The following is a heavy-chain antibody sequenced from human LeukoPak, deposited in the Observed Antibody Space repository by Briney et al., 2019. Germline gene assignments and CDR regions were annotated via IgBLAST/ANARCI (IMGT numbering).Heavy chain of an antibody. V-gene: IGHV4-4*07. CDR1: GGSISSYY. D-gene: IGHD6-6*01. J-gene: IGHJ3*02. CDR2: IYTSGST. Sequence: SXXLSHTCAVCGGSISSYYWSWIRQPAGKGLEWIRSIYTSGSTNYNPSLKSRVTISVDTSKNQFSLKLSSVTAADTAVYYCARVTHLVPHAFDIWGQGTMVTVSS. CDR3: ARVTHLVPHAFDI.